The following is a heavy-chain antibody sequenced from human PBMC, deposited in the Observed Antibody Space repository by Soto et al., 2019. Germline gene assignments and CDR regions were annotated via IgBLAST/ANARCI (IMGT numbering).Heavy chain of an antibody. Sequence: GGSLRLSCAASGFTFSSYSMNWVRQAPGKGLEWVSSISSSSSYIYYADSAKGRFTISRDNAKNSLYLQMNSLRAEYMAVYYCARVRNSRDGYNCPLFGHNGFDPWGQGTLVTVSS. CDR3: ARVRNSRDGYNCPLFGHNGFDP. J-gene: IGHJ5*02. CDR1: GFTFSSYS. V-gene: IGHV3-21*01. D-gene: IGHD5-12*01. CDR2: ISSSSSYI.